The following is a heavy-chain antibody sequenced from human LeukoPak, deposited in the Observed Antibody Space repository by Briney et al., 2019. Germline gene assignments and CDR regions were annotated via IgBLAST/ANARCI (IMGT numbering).Heavy chain of an antibody. J-gene: IGHJ4*02. Sequence: GVSLRLSCTASGFTFSNHAMTWVRQSPGKGLEWVSSMSSGGTYIYYADSVRGRFTISRDNAKNSLYLVMNSLRAEDTATYYCARDRPTGASRVFVVQWGQGTLVTVSS. V-gene: IGHV3-21*01. CDR1: GFTFSNHA. CDR2: MSSGGTYI. D-gene: IGHD2-15*01. CDR3: ARDRPTGASRVFVVQ.